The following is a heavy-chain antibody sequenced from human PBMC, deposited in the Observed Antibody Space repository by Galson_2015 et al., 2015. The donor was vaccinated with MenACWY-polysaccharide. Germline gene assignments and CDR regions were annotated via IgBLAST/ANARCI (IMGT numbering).Heavy chain of an antibody. CDR2: ISKSGDSI. CDR3: ARGHYGLDV. V-gene: IGHV3-11*01. J-gene: IGHJ6*02. CDR1: GFSLGARY. Sequence: SLRLSCAASGFSLGARYMSWIRQAPGKGLEWLSYISKSGDSIYYGDSMKGRFAISRDNAKNSLYLQLNSLEVEDTAIYYCARGHYGLDVWGQGTPVTVSS.